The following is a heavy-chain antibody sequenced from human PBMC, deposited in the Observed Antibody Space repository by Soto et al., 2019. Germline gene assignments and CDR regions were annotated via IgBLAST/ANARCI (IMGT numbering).Heavy chain of an antibody. CDR1: GGTFSSYT. CDR3: ARDLGSGHVDTAMAFDY. V-gene: IGHV1-69*08. CDR2: IIPMLGIA. D-gene: IGHD5-18*01. J-gene: IGHJ4*02. Sequence: QVQLVQSGAEVKKPGSSVKVSCKASGGTFSSYTISWVRQAPGQGLEWMGRIIPMLGIANYAQKFQGRDMITADKSTSTAYMELSSLRSEDTAVYYCARDLGSGHVDTAMAFDYWGQGTLVHVSS.